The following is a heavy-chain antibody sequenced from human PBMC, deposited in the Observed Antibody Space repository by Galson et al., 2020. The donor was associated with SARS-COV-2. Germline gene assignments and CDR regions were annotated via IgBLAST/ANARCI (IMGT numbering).Heavy chain of an antibody. CDR3: AKICGEWTFGGILSMAEYYFDY. CDR1: GFTFSNYA. V-gene: IGHV3-23*01. Sequence: GESLKISCAASGFTFSNYAMSWVRQAPGKGLEWVSSISGSSGSTYYAHSVKGRFTISRDNSKNTLYLQMSSLRAEDTAVYYCAKICGEWTFGGILSMAEYYFDYWGQGTPVTVSS. CDR2: ISGSSGST. J-gene: IGHJ4*02. D-gene: IGHD3-16*01.